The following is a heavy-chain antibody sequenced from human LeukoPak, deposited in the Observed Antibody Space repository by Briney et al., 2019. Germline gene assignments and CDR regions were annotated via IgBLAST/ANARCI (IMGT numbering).Heavy chain of an antibody. V-gene: IGHV3-21*01. CDR2: ISSSSSFI. J-gene: IGHJ4*02. CDR3: ARTIAAAGYLAPFDY. D-gene: IGHD6-13*01. CDR1: GFTFSNYN. Sequence: GGSLRLSCAASGFTFSNYNMNWVRQAPGKGLEWVSSISSSSSFIYYADSVKGRFTISRDNAKNSLYLQMNSLRAEDTAVYYCARTIAAAGYLAPFDYWGQGTLVTVSS.